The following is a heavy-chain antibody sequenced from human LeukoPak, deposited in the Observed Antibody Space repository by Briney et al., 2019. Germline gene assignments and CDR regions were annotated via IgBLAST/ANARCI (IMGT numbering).Heavy chain of an antibody. Sequence: GGSLRLSCAASGFTFSNYAMHWVRQAPGKGLEWVAVISSDGNDKYNADSVKGRFTISRDNSKNTVYLQTNSLRVEDTALYYCARDGDIGAAGYYFDYWGQGTLVSVSS. CDR3: ARDGDIGAAGYYFDY. CDR1: GFTFSNYA. V-gene: IGHV3-30-3*01. J-gene: IGHJ4*02. CDR2: ISSDGNDK. D-gene: IGHD6-13*01.